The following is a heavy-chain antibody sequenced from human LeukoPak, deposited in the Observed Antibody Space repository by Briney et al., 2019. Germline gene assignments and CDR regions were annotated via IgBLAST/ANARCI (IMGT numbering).Heavy chain of an antibody. D-gene: IGHD5-18*01. CDR2: IYSGGST. V-gene: IGHV3-66*01. J-gene: IGHJ6*02. Sequence: GGSLRLSCAASGFTVSTNYMSWVRQAPGKGLEWVSVIYSGGSTYYADSVKGRFTISRDNSKNTLYLQMNSLRAEDTAVYYCARDGSYQDSYYYYGMDVWGQGTMVTVSS. CDR3: ARDGSYQDSYYYYGMDV. CDR1: GFTVSTNY.